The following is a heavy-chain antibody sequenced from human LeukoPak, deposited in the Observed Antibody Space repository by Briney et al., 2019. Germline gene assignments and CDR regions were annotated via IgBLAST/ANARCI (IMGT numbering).Heavy chain of an antibody. CDR3: ARDIDDVAALLDF. D-gene: IGHD6-13*01. J-gene: IGHJ4*02. Sequence: SETLSLTCTISDDSISNNRYFWAWMRQPPGKGLEWIGSINYSGRTYYNPSLKSRLTMSVDTAKRQFSLKLISVTAADTALYYCARDIDDVAALLDFWGQGTLVTVSS. CDR1: DDSISNNRYF. CDR2: INYSGRT. V-gene: IGHV4-39*07.